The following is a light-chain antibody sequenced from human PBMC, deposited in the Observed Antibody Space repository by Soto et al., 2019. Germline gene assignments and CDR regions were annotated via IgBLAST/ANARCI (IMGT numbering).Light chain of an antibody. V-gene: IGKV1-17*02. Sequence: DIQMTQSPSSLSASVGDRVTITCRASQGIRNDLGWYQQKPGKAPKRLIYGASSLQSGVASRFSGSGSGTEFTLEFTLTSNNLQPEDFATYYCLQYNSYPRTFGQGTKLEIK. CDR1: QGIRND. CDR2: GAS. J-gene: IGKJ2*01. CDR3: LQYNSYPRT.